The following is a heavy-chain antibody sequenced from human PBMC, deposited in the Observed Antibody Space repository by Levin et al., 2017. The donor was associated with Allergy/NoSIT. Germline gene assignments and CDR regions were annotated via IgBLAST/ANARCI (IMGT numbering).Heavy chain of an antibody. Sequence: GESLKISCAASGFTFSSDVMSWVRQAPGKGLEWVSGISESGGTTYYADSVKGRFTISRDNSKNTLYLEMNSLRAEDTAVYYCAKASYCSAGTCYARLGNWGQGTLVTVSS. V-gene: IGHV3-23*01. CDR2: ISESGGTT. D-gene: IGHD2-15*01. CDR3: AKASYCSAGTCYARLGN. CDR1: GFTFSSDV. J-gene: IGHJ4*02.